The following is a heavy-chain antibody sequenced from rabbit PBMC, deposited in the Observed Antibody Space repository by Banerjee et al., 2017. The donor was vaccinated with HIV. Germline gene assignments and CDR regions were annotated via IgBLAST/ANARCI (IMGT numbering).Heavy chain of an antibody. Sequence: QEQLVESGGDLVKPEGSLTLTCTASGFSFSSSYYMCWVRQAPGKGLVWIACINTNSGNAVYASWAKGRFTISKTSSTTVTLQMTSLTAADTATYFCARPGYVGYGYATYFNLWGPGTLVTVS. CDR3: ARPGYVGYGYATYFNL. J-gene: IGHJ4*01. CDR2: INTNSGNA. CDR1: GFSFSSSYY. V-gene: IGHV1S45*01. D-gene: IGHD6-1*01.